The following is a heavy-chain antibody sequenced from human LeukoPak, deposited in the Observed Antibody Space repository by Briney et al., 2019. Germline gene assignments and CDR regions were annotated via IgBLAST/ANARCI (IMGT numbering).Heavy chain of an antibody. J-gene: IGHJ4*02. Sequence: GGSLRLSCAASGFTFSSYAMSWVRQAPGKGLEWVSVISGSDGSTYYADSVKGRFTISRDNSKNTLYLQVNSLRAEDTAVYYCAKFPRYYDILTGYYLQEYYFDYWGQGTLVTVSS. D-gene: IGHD3-9*01. CDR3: AKFPRYYDILTGYYLQEYYFDY. V-gene: IGHV3-23*01. CDR2: ISGSDGST. CDR1: GFTFSSYA.